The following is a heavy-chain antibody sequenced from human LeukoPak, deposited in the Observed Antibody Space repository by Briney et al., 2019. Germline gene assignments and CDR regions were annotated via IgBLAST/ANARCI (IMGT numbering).Heavy chain of an antibody. CDR1: GGTISSHY. CDR2: IYYSGNT. Sequence: PGETLSLTCTASGGTISSHYWSWVRQPPGQGLEWIGYIYYSGNTNYNPSSASRVAISVDRSRNQLSLKVTSVTAADTAVYYCARVPGRDCSSTSCRDLVKFDYWGPGNSVTVSS. CDR3: ARVPGRDCSSTSCRDLVKFDY. D-gene: IGHD2-2*01. J-gene: IGHJ4*02. V-gene: IGHV4-59*11.